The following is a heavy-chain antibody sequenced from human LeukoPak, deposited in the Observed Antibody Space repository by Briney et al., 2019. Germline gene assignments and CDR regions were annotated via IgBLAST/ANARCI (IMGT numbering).Heavy chain of an antibody. J-gene: IGHJ4*02. CDR3: AREYRGWQDYYFDY. V-gene: IGHV3-30-3*01. CDR1: GFTFSTYA. CDR2: ILYDGSKK. D-gene: IGHD6-19*01. Sequence: GGSLRLSCAASGFTFSTYAMHWVRQAPGKGLEWVAVILYDGSKKYYADSVKGRFTISRDNSKNTLYVQMNSLRAEDTAVYYCAREYRGWQDYYFDYWGQGTLVIVSS.